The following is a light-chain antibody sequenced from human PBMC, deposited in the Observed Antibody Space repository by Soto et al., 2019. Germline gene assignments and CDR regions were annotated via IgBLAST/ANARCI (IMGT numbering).Light chain of an antibody. CDR1: HSVGTN. CDR3: QQLNYWPRIT. V-gene: IGKV3-15*01. Sequence: DIVMTQAQGTLSVSPGERATLSCRASHSVGTNLAWYQQRPGQAPRLLVYGASTRASGIPPRFSGSGSGTDFTLTISSLQSEDLAVYYCQQLNYWPRITFGQGTRLEIK. CDR2: GAS. J-gene: IGKJ5*01.